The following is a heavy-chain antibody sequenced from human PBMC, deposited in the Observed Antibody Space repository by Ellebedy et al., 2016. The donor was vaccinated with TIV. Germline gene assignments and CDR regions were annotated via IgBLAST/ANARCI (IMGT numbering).Heavy chain of an antibody. CDR1: GFTLSGYY. Sequence: GESLKISCVASGFTLSGYYMHWVRQVPGTGLVWVARINTDGSSSNYADSVEGRFTISRDNAKKTLYLEMSGLRVEDTAVYYCARESVRYFDRESWGQGTLVTV. V-gene: IGHV3-74*01. CDR2: INTDGSSS. J-gene: IGHJ5*02. D-gene: IGHD3-9*01. CDR3: ARESVRYFDRES.